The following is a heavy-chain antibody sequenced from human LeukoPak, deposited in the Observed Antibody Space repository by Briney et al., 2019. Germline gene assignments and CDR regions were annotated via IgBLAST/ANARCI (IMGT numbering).Heavy chain of an antibody. J-gene: IGHJ4*02. CDR2: IYYSGST. D-gene: IGHD3-22*01. CDR3: ARVVYSSGYSYYFDY. CDR1: GGSISSYY. V-gene: IGHV4-59*01. Sequence: PETLSLTCTVSGGSISSYYWSWIRQPPGKGLEWIGYIYYSGSTNYNPPLKSRVTISVDTSKNQFSLKLSSVTAADTAVYYCARVVYSSGYSYYFDYWGQGTLVTVSS.